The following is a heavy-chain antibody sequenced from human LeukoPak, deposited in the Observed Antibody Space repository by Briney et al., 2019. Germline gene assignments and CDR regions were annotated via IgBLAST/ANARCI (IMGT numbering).Heavy chain of an antibody. D-gene: IGHD1-26*01. CDR2: IYDSGST. CDR1: GGSIRSGAYY. Sequence: SETLSLTCIVSGGSIRSGAYYWSWIRQHPGKGLEWIGYIYDSGSTNHNPSLRSRVTISVDTSKNQFSLKLSSVTAADTAVYYCASGMYSFDYWGQETLVTVSS. J-gene: IGHJ4*02. V-gene: IGHV4-31*03. CDR3: ASGMYSFDY.